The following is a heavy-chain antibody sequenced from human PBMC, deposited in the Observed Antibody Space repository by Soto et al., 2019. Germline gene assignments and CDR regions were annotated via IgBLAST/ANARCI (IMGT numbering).Heavy chain of an antibody. V-gene: IGHV3-7*03. CDR3: DRQFSRGRFDP. D-gene: IGHD3-10*01. CDR2: IKQDGSEK. J-gene: IGHJ5*02. Sequence: GGSLRLSCAASGFTFSSYWMSWVRQAPGKGLEWVANIKQDGSEKYYVDSVKGRFTISRDNAKNSLYLQMNSLRAEDTAVYYCDRQFSRGRFDPWGQGNLVTVSS. CDR1: GFTFSSYW.